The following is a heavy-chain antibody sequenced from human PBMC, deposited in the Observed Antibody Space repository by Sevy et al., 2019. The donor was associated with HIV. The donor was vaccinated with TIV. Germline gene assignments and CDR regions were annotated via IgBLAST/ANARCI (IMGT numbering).Heavy chain of an antibody. CDR2: ISSTGTI. D-gene: IGHD6-13*01. CDR1: GFMFSDYY. CDR3: ARSVGISAAVPDY. Sequence: GESLKISCVTSGFMFSDYYMSWIRQAPGQGPEWVSHISSTGTIYYADSVKGRFTISRDSAKNSLYLQMTSLRVEDTAVYYCARSVGISAAVPDYWGQRTLVTVSS. V-gene: IGHV3-11*04. J-gene: IGHJ4*02.